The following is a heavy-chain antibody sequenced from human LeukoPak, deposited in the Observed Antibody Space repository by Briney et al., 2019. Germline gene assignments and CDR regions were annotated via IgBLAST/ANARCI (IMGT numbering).Heavy chain of an antibody. V-gene: IGHV3-7*03. CDR2: IKQDGTEK. J-gene: IGHJ4*02. CDR1: GFSFTTYW. D-gene: IGHD5-24*01. CDR3: AKFRDGYNFFDY. Sequence: GGSLRLSCAASGFSFTTYWMSWVRRAPGKGLEWVANIKQDGTEKYYGDSVKGRFTISRDNAKNSLYLQMNSLRAEDTAVYYCAKFRDGYNFFDYWGQGTLDTVSS.